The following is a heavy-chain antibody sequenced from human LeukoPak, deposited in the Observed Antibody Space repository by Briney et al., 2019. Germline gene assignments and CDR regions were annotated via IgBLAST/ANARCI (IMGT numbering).Heavy chain of an antibody. Sequence: PSETLSLTCTVSGGSISSGSYYWSWIRQPAGKGLEWIGRIYTSGSTNYNPSLKSRVTISVDTSKNQFSLKLSSVTAADTAVYYCASSHIVVVTAIQSGYYFDYWGQGTLVTVSS. CDR1: GGSISSGSYY. J-gene: IGHJ4*02. D-gene: IGHD2-21*02. CDR3: ASSHIVVVTAIQSGYYFDY. CDR2: IYTSGST. V-gene: IGHV4-61*02.